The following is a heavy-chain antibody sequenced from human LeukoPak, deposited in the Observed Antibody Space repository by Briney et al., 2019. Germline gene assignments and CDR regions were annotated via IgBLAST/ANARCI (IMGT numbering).Heavy chain of an antibody. D-gene: IGHD3-22*01. J-gene: IGHJ4*02. V-gene: IGHV3-11*01. Sequence: PGGSLRLSCAASGFTFSDYYMSWIRQAPGKGLEWVSYISSSGSTIYYADSVKGRFTISRDNAKNSLYLQMNSLRAEDTAVYYCARVWSITMIVVVMPGLPDYWGQGTLVTVSS. CDR1: GFTFSDYY. CDR3: ARVWSITMIVVVMPGLPDY. CDR2: ISSSGSTI.